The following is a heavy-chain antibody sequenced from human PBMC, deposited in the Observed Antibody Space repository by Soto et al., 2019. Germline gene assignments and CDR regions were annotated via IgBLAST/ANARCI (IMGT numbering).Heavy chain of an antibody. CDR2: ISSSSSYI. J-gene: IGHJ6*02. CDR1: GFTFSSYS. V-gene: IGHV3-21*01. CDR3: ARDHGAARRGEDYYYGMDV. D-gene: IGHD6-6*01. Sequence: GGSLRLSCAASGFTFSSYSMNWVRQAPGKGLEWVSSISSSSSYIYYADSVKGRFTISRDNAKNSLYLQMNSLRAEDTAVYYCARDHGAARRGEDYYYGMDVWGQGTTVTVSS.